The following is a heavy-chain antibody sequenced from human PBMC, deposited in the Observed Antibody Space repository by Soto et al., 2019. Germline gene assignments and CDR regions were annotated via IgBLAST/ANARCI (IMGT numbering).Heavy chain of an antibody. V-gene: IGHV2-5*02. D-gene: IGHD5-12*01. CDR2: IYWDDDK. CDR3: AHIRDSGYDRLFDY. J-gene: IGHJ4*02. Sequence: QITLKESGPTLVKPTQTLTLTCTFSGFSLSTSGVGVGWIRQPPGKALEWLALIYWDDDKRYSPSLKSRLTITKDTSKSQVVLTMTNMDPVDTATYYCAHIRDSGYDRLFDYWGQGTLVTVSS. CDR1: GFSLSTSGVG.